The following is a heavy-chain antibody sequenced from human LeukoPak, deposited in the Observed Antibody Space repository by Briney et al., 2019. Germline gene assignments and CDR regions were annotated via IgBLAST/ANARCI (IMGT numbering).Heavy chain of an antibody. Sequence: ASVKVSCKASGGTFSSYAISWVRQAPGQGLEWMGWINPNSGDTNYAQKFQGRVTMTRDTSISTGYMELNRLRSDDTAVYYCARKYDILTGNDNWFDPWGQGTLVTVSS. CDR3: ARKYDILTGNDNWFDP. D-gene: IGHD3-9*01. CDR1: GGTFSSYA. J-gene: IGHJ5*02. CDR2: INPNSGDT. V-gene: IGHV1-2*02.